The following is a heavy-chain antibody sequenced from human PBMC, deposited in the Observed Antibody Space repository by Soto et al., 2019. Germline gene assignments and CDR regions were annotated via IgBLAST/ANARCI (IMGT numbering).Heavy chain of an antibody. D-gene: IGHD5-12*01. CDR2: IYYSGST. Sequence: QVQLQESGPGLVKPSQTLSLTCTVSGGSISSGDYYWSWIRQPPGKGLEWIGYIYYSGSTYYNPSLKSRVTISVDTSKNQFSLKLSSVTAADTAVYYCAREPREVATPNYYYGMDVWGQGTTVTVSS. CDR3: AREPREVATPNYYYGMDV. J-gene: IGHJ6*02. V-gene: IGHV4-30-4*01. CDR1: GGSISSGDYY.